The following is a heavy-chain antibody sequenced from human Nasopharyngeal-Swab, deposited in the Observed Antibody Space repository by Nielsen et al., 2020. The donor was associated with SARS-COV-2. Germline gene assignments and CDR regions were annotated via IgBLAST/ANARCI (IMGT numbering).Heavy chain of an antibody. V-gene: IGHV4-31*02. CDR3: ARVKLPRRTYYYYGMDV. Sequence: RQAPGNGLEWIGYIYYSGSTYYNPSLKSRVTISVDTSKNQFSLKLSSVTAADTAVYYCARVKLPRRTYYYYGMDVWGQGTTVTVSS. CDR2: IYYSGST. D-gene: IGHD2-15*01. J-gene: IGHJ6*02.